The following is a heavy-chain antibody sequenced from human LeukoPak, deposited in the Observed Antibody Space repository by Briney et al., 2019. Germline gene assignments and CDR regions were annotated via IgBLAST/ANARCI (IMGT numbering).Heavy chain of an antibody. D-gene: IGHD2-21*02. Sequence: SETLSLTCTVSVGSISSSSYYWGWIRQPPGKGLEWIGEINHSGSTNYNPSLKSRVTISVDTSKNQFSLKLSSVTAADTAVYYCARGPLVVVTAIPFDYWGQGTLVTVSS. CDR2: INHSGST. CDR3: ARGPLVVVTAIPFDY. J-gene: IGHJ4*02. CDR1: VGSISSSSYY. V-gene: IGHV4-39*07.